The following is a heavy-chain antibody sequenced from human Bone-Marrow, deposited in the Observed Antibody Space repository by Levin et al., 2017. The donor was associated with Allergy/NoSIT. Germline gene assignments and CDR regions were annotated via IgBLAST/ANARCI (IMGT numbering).Heavy chain of an antibody. D-gene: IGHD1-26*01. CDR3: AKDRVSYGFDY. CDR2: ISYDGSNK. CDR1: GFTFSSYG. J-gene: IGHJ4*02. Sequence: GGSLRLSCAASGFTFSSYGMHWVRQAPGKGLEWVAVISYDGSNKYYADSVKGRFTISRDNSKNTVYLQMNSLRAEDTAVYYCAKDRVSYGFDYWGQGTLVTVSS. V-gene: IGHV3-30*18.